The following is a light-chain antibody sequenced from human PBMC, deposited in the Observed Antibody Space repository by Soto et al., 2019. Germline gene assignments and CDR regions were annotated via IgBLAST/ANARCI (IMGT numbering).Light chain of an antibody. CDR3: QTWGTGIVV. J-gene: IGLJ2*01. CDR1: SGHTSYA. Sequence: QSVLTQSPSASASLGASVKLTCTLSSGHTSYAIAWHHQQPEKGPRYLMKINSDGSHSKGDGIPDRFSGSSSGAERYLTISSLQSEDEADYYCQTWGTGIVVFGGGTKVTVL. V-gene: IGLV4-69*02. CDR2: INSDGSH.